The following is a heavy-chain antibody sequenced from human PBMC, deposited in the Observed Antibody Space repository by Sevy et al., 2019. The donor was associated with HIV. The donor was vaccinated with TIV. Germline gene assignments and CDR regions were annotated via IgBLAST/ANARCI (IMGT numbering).Heavy chain of an antibody. CDR2: ISGSGTRT. Sequence: GGSLRLSCAVSGFSFDSYGMTWVRQAPGKGLEWVSGISGSGTRTYYADSVKGRFIISRDNSKNTLYLQMNSLRSEDTAIIYCAKEGGGHYDPDEIGYYFYYYNMDVWGKGTTVTVSS. J-gene: IGHJ6*03. V-gene: IGHV3-23*01. CDR3: AKEGGGHYDPDEIGYYFYYYNMDV. CDR1: GFSFDSYG. D-gene: IGHD3-22*01.